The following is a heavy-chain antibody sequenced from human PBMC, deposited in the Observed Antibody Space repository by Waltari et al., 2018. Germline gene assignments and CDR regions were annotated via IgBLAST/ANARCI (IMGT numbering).Heavy chain of an antibody. CDR2: IGHDGSLK. V-gene: IGHV3-30*18. Sequence: QVQLEESGGGVVQPGRSLRLSCAASGFYFRSYGMHWVRQAPGKGLEWVAVIGHDGSLKYYADAVRGRFTISRDNSKNTLFLEMNSLRGEDTAVYYCAKENNDLLCDSWGQGTQVTVSS. CDR3: AKENNDLLCDS. D-gene: IGHD2-15*01. CDR1: GFYFRSYG. J-gene: IGHJ5*01.